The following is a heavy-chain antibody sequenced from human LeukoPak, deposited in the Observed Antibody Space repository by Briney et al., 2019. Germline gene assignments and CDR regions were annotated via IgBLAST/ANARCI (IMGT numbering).Heavy chain of an antibody. D-gene: IGHD3-22*01. Sequence: SETLSLTCGVSGDSSSSGSFAWSWIRQPPGKGLEWIGYIYRSGTTHYNPSLKSRVTISADRSKNQFSLRLSSMTAADTAVYYCARANYYYDSSGYYYNYYFDYWGQGTLVTASS. CDR2: IYRSGTT. CDR1: GDSSSSGSFA. V-gene: IGHV4-30-2*01. J-gene: IGHJ4*02. CDR3: ARANYYYDSSGYYYNYYFDY.